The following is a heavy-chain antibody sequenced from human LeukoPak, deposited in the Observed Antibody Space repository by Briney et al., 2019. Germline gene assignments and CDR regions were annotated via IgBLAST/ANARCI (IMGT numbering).Heavy chain of an antibody. Sequence: SETLSLTCAVYGGSFSGYYWSWIRQPPGKGLEWIGEINHSGSTNCNPSLKSRVTISVDTSKNQFSLKLSSVTAADTAVYYCARMSYYYYGMDIWGQGTTVTVSS. J-gene: IGHJ6*02. CDR2: INHSGST. CDR1: GGSFSGYY. CDR3: ARMSYYYYGMDI. V-gene: IGHV4-34*01.